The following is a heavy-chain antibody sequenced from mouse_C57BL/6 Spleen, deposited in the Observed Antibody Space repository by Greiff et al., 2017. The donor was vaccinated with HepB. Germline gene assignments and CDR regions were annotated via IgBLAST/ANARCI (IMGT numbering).Heavy chain of an antibody. CDR1: GYTFTSYW. J-gene: IGHJ3*01. CDR2: INPSNGGT. Sequence: VQLQQPGTELVKPGASVKLSCKASGYTFTSYWMHWVKQRPGQGLEWIGNINPSNGGTNYNEKFKSKATLTVDKSSSTAYMQLSSLTSEDSAVYDCARWGGDYDYDDVAWFAYWGQGTLVTVSA. D-gene: IGHD2-4*01. V-gene: IGHV1-53*01. CDR3: ARWGGDYDYDDVAWFAY.